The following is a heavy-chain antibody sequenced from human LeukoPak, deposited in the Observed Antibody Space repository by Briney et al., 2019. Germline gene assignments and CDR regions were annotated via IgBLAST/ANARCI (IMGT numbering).Heavy chain of an antibody. J-gene: IGHJ4*02. CDR3: ARVAKERVGGVYYFDY. CDR1: GFTFSDYD. D-gene: IGHD1-1*01. Sequence: GGSLRLSRAASGFTFSDYDMHWVRQATGKGLEWVSAIGTAGDTYYTGSVKGRFTISRENAKNSLYLQMNSLRAGDTAVYYCARVAKERVGGVYYFDYWGQGTLVTVSS. CDR2: IGTAGDT. V-gene: IGHV3-13*01.